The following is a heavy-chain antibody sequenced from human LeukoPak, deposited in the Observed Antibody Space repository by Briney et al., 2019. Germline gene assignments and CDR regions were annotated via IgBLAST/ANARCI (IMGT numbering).Heavy chain of an antibody. J-gene: IGHJ6*03. Sequence: SETLPLTCRVFGGSVLNHYWSWLRQSPGKGLEWIGYTYSNGRTNYNPSLKSRVNISVDTSENQFSLRLTSVTAADTAVYFCGRMWAAGVYYYYYMDVWGKGTTVSISS. V-gene: IGHV4-59*02. CDR3: GRMWAAGVYYYYYMDV. D-gene: IGHD6-13*01. CDR2: TYSNGRT. CDR1: GGSVLNHY.